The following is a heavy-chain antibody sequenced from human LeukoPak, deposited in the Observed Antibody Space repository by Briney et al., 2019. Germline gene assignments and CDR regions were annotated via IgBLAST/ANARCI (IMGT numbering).Heavy chain of an antibody. CDR3: ARDPKGSGSHFHFDY. J-gene: IGHJ4*02. Sequence: GSVKVSCKASCYTFTNNYMHWVRQAPGQGLEWMGIINPSGGSTSHAQKFQGRVTMTRDTSTSTVYMELSSLRSEDTAVYYCARDPKGSGSHFHFDYWGQGTLVTVSS. CDR1: CYTFTNNY. D-gene: IGHD1-26*01. CDR2: INPSGGST. V-gene: IGHV1-46*01.